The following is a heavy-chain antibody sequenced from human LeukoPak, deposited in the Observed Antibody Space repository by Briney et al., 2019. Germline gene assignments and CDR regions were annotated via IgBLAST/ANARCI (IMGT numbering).Heavy chain of an antibody. J-gene: IGHJ4*02. D-gene: IGHD5-18*01. V-gene: IGHV3-30*18. CDR3: AKDGRGYSYGRYFDY. CDR2: ISYDGSNK. Sequence: PGRSLRLSCAASGFTFSSYGMHWVRQAPDKGLEWVAVISYDGSNKYYADSVKGRFTISRDNSKNTLYLQMNSLRAEDTAVYYCAKDGRGYSYGRYFDYWGQGTLVTVSS. CDR1: GFTFSSYG.